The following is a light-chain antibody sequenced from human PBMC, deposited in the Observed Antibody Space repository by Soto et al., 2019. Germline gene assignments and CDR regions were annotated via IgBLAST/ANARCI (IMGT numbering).Light chain of an antibody. CDR2: AAS. CDR3: QQSYTVPIT. CDR1: QSISGF. V-gene: IGKV1-39*01. J-gene: IGKJ5*01. Sequence: DIQMTQSPSSPSASVGDRVNITCRASQSISGFLNWYQQKPGKAPKFLIFAASNLQSDVPSRFSGSGTETEFTLTISSLQLEDFGTYYCQQSYTVPITFGQGTRLEIK.